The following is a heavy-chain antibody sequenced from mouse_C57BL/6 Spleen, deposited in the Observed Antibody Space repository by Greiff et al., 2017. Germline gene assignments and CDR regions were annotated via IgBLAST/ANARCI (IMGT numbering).Heavy chain of an antibody. V-gene: IGHV5-17*01. J-gene: IGHJ4*01. Sequence: EVKLMESGGGLVKPGGSLKLSCAASGFTFSDYGMHWVRQAPEKGLEWVAYISSGSSTIYYADTVKGRFTISRDNAKNTLFLQMTSLRSEDTAMYYCANYGKRAMDYWGQGTSVTVSS. CDR3: ANYGKRAMDY. CDR1: GFTFSDYG. CDR2: ISSGSSTI. D-gene: IGHD2-1*01.